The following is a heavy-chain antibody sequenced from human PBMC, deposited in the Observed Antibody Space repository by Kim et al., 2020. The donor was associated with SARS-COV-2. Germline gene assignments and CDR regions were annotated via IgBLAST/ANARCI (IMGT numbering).Heavy chain of an antibody. J-gene: IGHJ4*02. CDR3: ASDLGSCSVGKCYALAY. V-gene: IGHV7-4-1*02. D-gene: IGHD2-15*01. Sequence: ASVKVSCKASGYTFTRYAMNWVRQAPGQGPEWMGWINTNTGNPTYVQGFTGRFVFSVDTSVSTAFLQISSLNAEEPAVYYCASDLGSCSVGKCYALAYWGQGTLVTVSS. CDR1: GYTFTRYA. CDR2: INTNTGNP.